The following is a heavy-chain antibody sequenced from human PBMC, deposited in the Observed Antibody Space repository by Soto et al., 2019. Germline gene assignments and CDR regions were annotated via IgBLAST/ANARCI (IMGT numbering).Heavy chain of an antibody. V-gene: IGHV4-61*08. D-gene: IGHD3-10*01. CDR2: IYYSGST. J-gene: IGHJ6*02. CDR1: GGSVSSGDYF. Sequence: KTSETLSLTCTVSGGSVSSGDYFWSWLRQSPGKRLEWIAYIYYSGSTNYNPSLKSRATISVDTSKSQASLTLTSMTAADAALYYCARSPNYYYYGFDVWGQGTAVTVSS. CDR3: ARSPNYYYYGFDV.